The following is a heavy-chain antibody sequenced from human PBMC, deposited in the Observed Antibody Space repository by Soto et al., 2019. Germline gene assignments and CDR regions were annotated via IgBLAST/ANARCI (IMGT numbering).Heavy chain of an antibody. Sequence: LRLSCAGSGFTFSDYYMSWIRQAPGQGLEWVSYMSSSGVTVFYADSVKGRFTISRDNAKNSLYLQMYSLRAEDSAVYYCARNTISAAGADYYGLDVWGQGTTVTVSS. CDR1: GFTFSDYY. J-gene: IGHJ6*02. V-gene: IGHV3-11*01. CDR3: ARNTISAAGADYYGLDV. CDR2: MSSSGVTV. D-gene: IGHD6-13*01.